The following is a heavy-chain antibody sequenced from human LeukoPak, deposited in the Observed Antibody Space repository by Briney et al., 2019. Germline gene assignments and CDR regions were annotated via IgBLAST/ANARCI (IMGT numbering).Heavy chain of an antibody. Sequence: GGSLRLSCAASGFTFSDAWMSWVRQAPGKGLEWVGHVRSETDGATTDYAAPVKGRFTISRDDSKSALYLQMNSLKTEDTAVYYCTTAAFHWGQSTLVTVSS. CDR2: VRSETDGATT. CDR1: GFTFSDAW. J-gene: IGHJ1*01. CDR3: TTAAFH. V-gene: IGHV3-15*01. D-gene: IGHD6-25*01.